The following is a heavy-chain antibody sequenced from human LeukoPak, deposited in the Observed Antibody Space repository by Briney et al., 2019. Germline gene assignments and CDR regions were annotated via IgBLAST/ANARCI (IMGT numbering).Heavy chain of an antibody. CDR1: GYTFTSYG. J-gene: IGHJ4*02. V-gene: IGHV1-18*01. Sequence: GASVKVSCKASGYTFTSYGISWVRQAPGQGLEWMGWISAYNGNTNYAQKLQGRVTMTTDTSTSTAYMELRSLRSDDTAVYYCAGVTGNYGSGSYGDYWGQGTLVTVSS. CDR3: AGVTGNYGSGSYGDY. D-gene: IGHD3-10*01. CDR2: ISAYNGNT.